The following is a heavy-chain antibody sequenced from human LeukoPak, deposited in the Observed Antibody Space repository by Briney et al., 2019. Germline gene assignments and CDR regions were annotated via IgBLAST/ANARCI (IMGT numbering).Heavy chain of an antibody. CDR3: AKLRGYSYGSGDY. D-gene: IGHD5-18*01. V-gene: IGHV3-23*01. CDR2: ISGSGGST. CDR1: GFTFSSYA. Sequence: GGSLRLSCAASGFTFSSYAMSWVRQAPGKGLEWVSAISGSGGSTYYADSVKGRFTISRDNSENTLYLQMNSLRAEDTAVYYCAKLRGYSYGSGDYWGQGTLVTVSS. J-gene: IGHJ4*02.